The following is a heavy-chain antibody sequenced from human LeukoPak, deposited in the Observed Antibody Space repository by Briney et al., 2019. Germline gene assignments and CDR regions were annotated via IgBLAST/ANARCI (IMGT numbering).Heavy chain of an antibody. CDR1: GYTFTGYY. CDR2: INPNSGGT. J-gene: IGHJ3*02. Sequence: ASVKVSCKASGYTFTGYYMHWVRQAPGQGLERMGWINPNSGGTNYAQKFQGRVTMTRDTSISTAYMELSRLRPDDTAVYYCARVSYDYVWGSYRYTRAFDIWGQGTMVTVSS. D-gene: IGHD3-16*02. CDR3: ARVSYDYVWGSYRYTRAFDI. V-gene: IGHV1-2*02.